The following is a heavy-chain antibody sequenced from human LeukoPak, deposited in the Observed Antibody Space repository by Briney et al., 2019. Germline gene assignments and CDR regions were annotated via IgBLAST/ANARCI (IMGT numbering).Heavy chain of an antibody. J-gene: IGHJ5*02. Sequence: SETLSLTCTVSGGSISSYYWGWIRQPPGEGLEWIGSIYYSGSTYYNPSLKSRVTISVDTSKNQFSLKLSSVTAADTAVYYCARGGEYYYDSSGYVPWGQGTLVTASS. CDR1: GGSISSYY. CDR2: IYYSGST. CDR3: ARGGEYYYDSSGYVP. D-gene: IGHD3-22*01. V-gene: IGHV4-39*07.